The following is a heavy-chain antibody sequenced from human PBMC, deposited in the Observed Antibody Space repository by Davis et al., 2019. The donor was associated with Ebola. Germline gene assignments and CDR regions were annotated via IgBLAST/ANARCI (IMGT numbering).Heavy chain of an antibody. CDR3: ARGTIAVAGPRY. Sequence: LTCAASGFTVSSNYMSWVRQAPGKGLEWVSVIYSGGSTYYADSVKGRFTISRDNSKNTLYLQMNSLRAEDTAVYYCARGTIAVAGPRYWGQGTLVTVSS. J-gene: IGHJ4*02. CDR2: IYSGGST. V-gene: IGHV3-53*01. D-gene: IGHD6-19*01. CDR1: GFTVSSNY.